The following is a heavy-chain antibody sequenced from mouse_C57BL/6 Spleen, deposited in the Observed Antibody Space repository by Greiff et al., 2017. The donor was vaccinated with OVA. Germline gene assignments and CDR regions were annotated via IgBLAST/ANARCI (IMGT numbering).Heavy chain of an antibody. V-gene: IGHV5-4*01. CDR1: GFTFSSYA. D-gene: IGHD2-4*01. CDR3: ARSGYDYLYAMDY. J-gene: IGHJ4*01. CDR2: ISDGGSYT. Sequence: EVQGVESGGGLVKPGGSLKLSCAASGFTFSSYAMSWVRQTPEKRLEWVATISDGGSYTYYPDNVKGRFTISRDNAKNNLYLQMSHLKSEDTAMYYCARSGYDYLYAMDYWGQGTSVTVSS.